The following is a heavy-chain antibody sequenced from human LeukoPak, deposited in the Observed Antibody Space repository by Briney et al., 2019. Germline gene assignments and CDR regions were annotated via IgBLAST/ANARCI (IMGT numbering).Heavy chain of an antibody. Sequence: SETLSLTCTVSGGSISSYYWSWIRQPPGKGLEWIGYIYYSGSTNYNPSLKSRVTISVDTSKNQFSLKLSSVTAAGTAVYYCARHRRDAPLILGPHYYYYGMDVWGQGTTVTVSS. CDR1: GGSISSYY. CDR2: IYYSGST. V-gene: IGHV4-59*08. CDR3: ARHRRDAPLILGPHYYYYGMDV. J-gene: IGHJ6*02. D-gene: IGHD3/OR15-3a*01.